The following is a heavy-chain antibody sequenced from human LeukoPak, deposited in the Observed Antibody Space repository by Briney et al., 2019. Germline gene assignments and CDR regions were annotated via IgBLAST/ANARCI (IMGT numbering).Heavy chain of an antibody. CDR2: ISGSGGST. Sequence: PGGSLRLSCAASGFTFSSYAMSWVRQAPGKGLEWVSAISGSGGSTYYADSVKGRFTISRDNSKNTLYLQMNSLRAEDTAVYYCAKGHPPYSSSSGPYFDYWGQGTLVTVSS. CDR1: GFTFSSYA. V-gene: IGHV3-23*01. CDR3: AKGHPPYSSSSGPYFDY. D-gene: IGHD6-13*01. J-gene: IGHJ4*02.